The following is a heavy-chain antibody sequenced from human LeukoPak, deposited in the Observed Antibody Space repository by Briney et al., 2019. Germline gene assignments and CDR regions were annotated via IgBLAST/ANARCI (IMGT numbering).Heavy chain of an antibody. V-gene: IGHV3-30*03. Sequence: PGGYLRLSCTPSVFTFSKHGMHWVRQAPGKGLEWVAIISNDGSRKYYAHSVECRFTISRDNSKNTLYLQMDSLRAEDTAVYYCARDRAWNYFDYWGQGTLVTVSS. D-gene: IGHD3-3*01. CDR3: ARDRAWNYFDY. J-gene: IGHJ4*02. CDR2: ISNDGSRK. CDR1: VFTFSKHG.